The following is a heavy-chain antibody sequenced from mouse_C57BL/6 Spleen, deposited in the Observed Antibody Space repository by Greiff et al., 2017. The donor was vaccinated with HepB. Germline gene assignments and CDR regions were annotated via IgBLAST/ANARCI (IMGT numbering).Heavy chain of an antibody. CDR1: GYAFSSSW. J-gene: IGHJ1*03. CDR3: ARLYYYGSGYSYFDV. V-gene: IGHV1-82*01. CDR2: IYPGDGDT. D-gene: IGHD1-1*01. Sequence: QVQLQQSGPELVKPGASVKISCKASGYAFSSSWMNWVKQRPGKGLEWIGRIYPGDGDTNYNGKFKGKATLTADKSSSTAYMQLSSLTSEDSAVYFGARLYYYGSGYSYFDVWGTGTTVTVSS.